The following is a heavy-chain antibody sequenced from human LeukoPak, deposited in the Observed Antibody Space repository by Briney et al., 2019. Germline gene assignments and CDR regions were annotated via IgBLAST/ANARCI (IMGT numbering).Heavy chain of an antibody. CDR1: GGSISSYY. CDR3: AKGLIPAFYDFWSGYYEHLDDFDC. D-gene: IGHD3-3*01. V-gene: IGHV4-59*01. Sequence: SETLSLTCTVSGGSISSYYWSWIRQPPGKGLEWIGYIYYSGSTNYNPSPKSRVTISVDTSKNQFSLKLSSVTAADTAVYYCAKGLIPAFYDFWSGYYEHLDDFDCWGQGTLVTVSS. J-gene: IGHJ4*02. CDR2: IYYSGST.